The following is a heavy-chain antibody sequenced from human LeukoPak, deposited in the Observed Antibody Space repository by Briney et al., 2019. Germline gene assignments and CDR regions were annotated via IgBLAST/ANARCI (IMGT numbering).Heavy chain of an antibody. D-gene: IGHD3-22*01. CDR1: GGSFSGYY. CDR3: AREGGSSGYWRLFDY. V-gene: IGHV4-34*01. Sequence: SETLSLTCAVYGGSFSGYYWSWIRQPPGKGLEWIGEINHSGSTNYNPSLKSRVTISVDTSKNQFSLKLSSVTAADTAVYYCAREGGSSGYWRLFDYWGQGTLVTVSS. J-gene: IGHJ4*02. CDR2: INHSGST.